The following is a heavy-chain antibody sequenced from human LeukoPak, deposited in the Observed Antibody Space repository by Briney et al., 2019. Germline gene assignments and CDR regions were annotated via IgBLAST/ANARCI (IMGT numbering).Heavy chain of an antibody. D-gene: IGHD2-2*01. CDR1: GFTLSSYW. CDR3: ARWGLFCSSTSCPFDY. V-gene: IGHV3-48*04. J-gene: IGHJ4*02. Sequence: GGSLRLSCAASGFTLSSYWMHWVRQAPGKGLEWVSYISGTGGTIYYADSVKGRFTISRDNAKNSLYLQMNSLRAEDTAVYYCARWGLFCSSTSCPFDYWGQGTLVTVSS. CDR2: ISGTGGTI.